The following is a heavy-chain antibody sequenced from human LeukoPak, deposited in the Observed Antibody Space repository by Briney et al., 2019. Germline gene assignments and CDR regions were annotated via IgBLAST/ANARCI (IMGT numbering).Heavy chain of an antibody. CDR3: ARHRDYYGSGRRNDY. CDR2: INHSGST. D-gene: IGHD3-10*01. Sequence: SETLSLTCAVYGGSFSGYYWSWIRQPPGKGLEWIGEINHSGSTNYNPSLKSRVTISVDTSKNQFSLKLSSVTAADTAVYYCARHRDYYGSGRRNDYWGQGTLVTVSS. V-gene: IGHV4-34*01. CDR1: GGSFSGYY. J-gene: IGHJ4*02.